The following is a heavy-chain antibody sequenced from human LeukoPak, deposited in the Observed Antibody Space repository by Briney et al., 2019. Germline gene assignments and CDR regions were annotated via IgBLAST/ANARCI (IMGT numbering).Heavy chain of an antibody. Sequence: SETLSLTCTVSGGSIGSHYWTWIRQPPGKGLEWIGYIPYIGSTNYNPSLKSRVTISVDTSKNQFSLRLSSVTAADTAIYFCARDPTTETKGLDMWGQGTLVTVFS. CDR1: GGSIGSHY. J-gene: IGHJ3*02. CDR3: ARDPTTETKGLDM. D-gene: IGHD4-17*01. V-gene: IGHV4-59*11. CDR2: IPYIGST.